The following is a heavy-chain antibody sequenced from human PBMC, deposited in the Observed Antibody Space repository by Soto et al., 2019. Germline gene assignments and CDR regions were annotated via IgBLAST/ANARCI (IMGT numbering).Heavy chain of an antibody. J-gene: IGHJ5*02. CDR3: ARDYCTNGVCYRNNWFDP. CDR1: GGSISSYY. Sequence: PSETLSLTCTVSGGSISSYYWSWIRQPPGKGLEWIGCIYYSGSTNYNPSLKSRVTISVDTSKNQFSLKLSSVTAADTAVYYCARDYCTNGVCYRNNWFDPWGQGTLVTVSS. V-gene: IGHV4-59*01. D-gene: IGHD2-8*01. CDR2: IYYSGST.